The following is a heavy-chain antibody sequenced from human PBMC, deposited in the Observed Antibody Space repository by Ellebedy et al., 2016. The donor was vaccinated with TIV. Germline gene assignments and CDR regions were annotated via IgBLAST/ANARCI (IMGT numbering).Heavy chain of an antibody. CDR2: IRSKANNYAT. CDR1: EFTFSGSA. J-gene: IGHJ4*02. D-gene: IGHD2-21*01. CDR3: VHIVVVNATGY. Sequence: PGGSLRLSCAASEFTFSGSAMHWVRQASGKGLEWVGRIRSKANNYATAYAASVKGRFTISSDDSKNTAYLQMNSLKTEDTAVYYCVHIVVVNATGYGGQGTLVTVSS. V-gene: IGHV3-73*01.